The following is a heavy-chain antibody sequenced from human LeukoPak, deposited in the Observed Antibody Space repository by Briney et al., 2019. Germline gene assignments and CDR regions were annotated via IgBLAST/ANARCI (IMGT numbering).Heavy chain of an antibody. V-gene: IGHV3-66*01. D-gene: IGHD2-21*01. CDR3: AKGNVDLSILHLFDY. CDR1: GFTVSSNY. Sequence: GGSLRLSCAASGFTVSSNYMSWVRQAPGKGLEWVSVIYSGGSTYYADSVKGRLTISRDNSKNTLYLQMNSLRAEDTAVYYCAKGNVDLSILHLFDYWGQGTLVTVSS. CDR2: IYSGGST. J-gene: IGHJ4*02.